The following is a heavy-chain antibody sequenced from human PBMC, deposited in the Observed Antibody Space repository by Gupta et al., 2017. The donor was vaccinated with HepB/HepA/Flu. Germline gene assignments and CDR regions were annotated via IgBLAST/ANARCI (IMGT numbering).Heavy chain of an antibody. Sequence: QVQLVQSGAEVKKPGSSVKVSCKASGGNFSSYAISWVRQAPGQGLEWMGGIIPIFGTANYAQKFQGRVTITADESTSTAYMELSSLRSEDTAVYYCATQDDVVPAARYNWFDPWGQGTLVTVSS. D-gene: IGHD2-2*01. J-gene: IGHJ5*02. CDR3: ATQDDVVPAARYNWFDP. CDR2: IIPIFGTA. V-gene: IGHV1-69*01. CDR1: GGNFSSYA.